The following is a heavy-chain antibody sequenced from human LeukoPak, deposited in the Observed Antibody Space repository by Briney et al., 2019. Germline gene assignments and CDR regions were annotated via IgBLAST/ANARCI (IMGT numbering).Heavy chain of an antibody. Sequence: SETLSLTCTVSGGSISSSSYYWGWIRQPPGKGLEWIGSIYYSGSTYYNPSLKSRVTISVDTSKNQFSLKLSSVTAADTAVYYCARQRTAAAGTPGYYYYGMDVWGQGTTVTVSS. CDR3: ARQRTAAAGTPGYYYYGMDV. D-gene: IGHD6-13*01. CDR1: GGSISSSSYY. CDR2: IYYSGST. J-gene: IGHJ6*02. V-gene: IGHV4-39*01.